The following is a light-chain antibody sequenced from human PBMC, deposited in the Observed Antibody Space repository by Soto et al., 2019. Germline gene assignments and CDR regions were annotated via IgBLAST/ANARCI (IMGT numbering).Light chain of an antibody. CDR3: QQYGSSPRT. CDR2: GAS. Sequence: EIVLTQSPGTLSLSPGERATLSCRASQSVTSSYLAWYQQKPGQAPRLLMYGASSRATGVPDRFSGSGSGTDFTLTINRVEPEDFAVYYCQQYGSSPRTFGPGTKVD. V-gene: IGKV3-20*01. J-gene: IGKJ3*01. CDR1: QSVTSSY.